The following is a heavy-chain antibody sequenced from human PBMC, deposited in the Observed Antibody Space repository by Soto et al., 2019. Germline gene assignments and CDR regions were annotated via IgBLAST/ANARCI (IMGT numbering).Heavy chain of an antibody. V-gene: IGHV3-23*01. CDR2: ISVSGSST. D-gene: IGHD5-12*01. CDR3: VKSPYAYCALGT. J-gene: IGHJ4*02. Sequence: EVQLLESGGGLVQPGGSLRLSCAASGFTFSNYAMNWVRQAPGQGLEWVSTISVSGSSTYYADSVKGRFTISRDNSKNTVDLQMSSLRAEDTGVYYCVKSPYAYCALGTWGQGTLLTVSS. CDR1: GFTFSNYA.